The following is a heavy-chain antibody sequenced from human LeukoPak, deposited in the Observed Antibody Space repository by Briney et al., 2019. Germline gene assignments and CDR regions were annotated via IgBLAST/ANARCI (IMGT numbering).Heavy chain of an antibody. CDR2: INPSGGST. J-gene: IGHJ6*02. CDR3: ARERTCSSTSCYYYYGMDV. D-gene: IGHD2-2*01. Sequence: ASVKVSCKASGYTFTSNYMHWVRQAPGQGLEWMGIINPSGGSTSYAQKFQGRVTMTRDTSTSTVYMELSSLRSEDTAVYYCARERTCSSTSCYYYYGMDVWGQGTTVTVSS. V-gene: IGHV1-46*01. CDR1: GYTFTSNY.